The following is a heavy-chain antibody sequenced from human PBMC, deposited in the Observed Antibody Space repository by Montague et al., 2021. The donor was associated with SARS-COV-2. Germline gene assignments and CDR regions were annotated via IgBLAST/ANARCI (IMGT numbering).Heavy chain of an antibody. CDR1: GGSISSGSYY. CDR2: VYAGGIT. CDR3: IRGLASVDS. Sequence: TLSLTCTVSGGSISSGSYYWSWIRQPAGKGLEWIGRVYAGGITNYNPSLKSRVTISLDTSKNQFSMRLSSVTAADTALYCCIRGLASVDSWGQGTLVTVSS. J-gene: IGHJ5*01. V-gene: IGHV4-61*02.